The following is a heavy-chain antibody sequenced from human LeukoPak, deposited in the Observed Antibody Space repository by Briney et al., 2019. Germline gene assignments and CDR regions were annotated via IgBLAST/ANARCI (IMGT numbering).Heavy chain of an antibody. J-gene: IGHJ4*02. CDR2: IYSSGTP. D-gene: IGHD3-9*01. Sequence: SETLSLTCTVSGGSISNYYWSWIRHPPGKGLEWIGFIYSSGTPNYNPSLKGRVAFSVDTSKNQFSMRLSSVTDADTAVYYCARAGNDDILTLEYWGQGTLVTVSS. CDR3: ARAGNDDILTLEY. V-gene: IGHV4-4*09. CDR1: GGSISNYY.